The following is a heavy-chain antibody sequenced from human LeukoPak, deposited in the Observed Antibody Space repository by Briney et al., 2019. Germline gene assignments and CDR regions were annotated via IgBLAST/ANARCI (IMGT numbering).Heavy chain of an antibody. CDR2: ISYDGSNK. Sequence: PGRSLRLSCAASGFTFSSYAMHWVRQAPGKGLEWVAVISYDGSNKYYADSVKGRFTISRDNSKNTLYLQMNSLRAEDTAVYYCARAQGIAAPFDYWGQGTLVTVSS. J-gene: IGHJ4*02. CDR1: GFTFSSYA. CDR3: ARAQGIAAPFDY. V-gene: IGHV3-30-3*01. D-gene: IGHD6-13*01.